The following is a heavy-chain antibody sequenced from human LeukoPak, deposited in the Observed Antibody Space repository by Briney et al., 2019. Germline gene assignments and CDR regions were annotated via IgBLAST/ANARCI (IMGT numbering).Heavy chain of an antibody. D-gene: IGHD3-3*01. CDR2: FDPEDGET. CDR3: ATSLRFLEWYQYYFDY. Sequence: ASVKVSCKVSGYTLTDLSMHRVRQAPGKGLEWMGGFDPEDGETIYAQKFQGRVTMTEDTSTDTAYMELSSLRSEDTAVYYCATSLRFLEWYQYYFDYWGQGTLVTVSS. J-gene: IGHJ4*02. CDR1: GYTLTDLS. V-gene: IGHV1-24*01.